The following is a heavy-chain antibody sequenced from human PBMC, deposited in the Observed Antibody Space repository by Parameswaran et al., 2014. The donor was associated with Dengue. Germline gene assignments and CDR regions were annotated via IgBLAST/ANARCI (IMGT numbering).Heavy chain of an antibody. J-gene: IGHJ6*02. CDR3: ARDRKTSYGDYLSYYYHGMDV. CDR2: IWYDGSSQ. D-gene: IGHD4-17*01. Sequence: VRQAPGKGLEWVAVIWYDGSSQYYGDSAKGRFTISRDTSKNTLYLQMSSLRAEDTAVYYCARDRKTSYGDYLSYYYHGMDVWGQGTTVTVSS. V-gene: IGHV3-33*01.